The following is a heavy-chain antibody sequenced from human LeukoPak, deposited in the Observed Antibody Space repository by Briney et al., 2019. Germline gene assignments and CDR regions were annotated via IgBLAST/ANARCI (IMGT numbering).Heavy chain of an antibody. D-gene: IGHD1-7*01. CDR1: GFTFSSYA. Sequence: GGSLRLSCAASGFTFSSYAMHWVRQAPGKGLEWVAVISYDGSNKYYADSVKGRFTISRDNSKNTLFLQMNSLRPEDTAVYYCAKLRVVFNWNYAYYFDSWGQGTLVTAS. CDR3: AKLRVVFNWNYAYYFDS. V-gene: IGHV3-30*04. J-gene: IGHJ4*02. CDR2: ISYDGSNK.